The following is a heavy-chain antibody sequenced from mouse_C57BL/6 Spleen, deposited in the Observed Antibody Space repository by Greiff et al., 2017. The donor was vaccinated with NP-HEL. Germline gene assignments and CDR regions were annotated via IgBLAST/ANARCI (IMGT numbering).Heavy chain of an antibody. J-gene: IGHJ2*01. CDR1: GFSFNTYA. CDR2: IRSKSNNYAT. V-gene: IGHV10-1*01. Sequence: EVQLVESGGGLVQPKGSLKLSCAASGFSFNTYAMNWVRQAPGKGLEWVARIRSKSNNYATYYADSVKDRFTISRDDSESMLYLQMNNLKTEDTAMYYCVRDSDYYGSVGDYWGQGTTLTVSS. D-gene: IGHD1-1*01. CDR3: VRDSDYYGSVGDY.